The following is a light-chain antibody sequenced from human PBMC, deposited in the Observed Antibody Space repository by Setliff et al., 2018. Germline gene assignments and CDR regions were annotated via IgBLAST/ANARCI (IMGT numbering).Light chain of an antibody. CDR2: RND. V-gene: IGLV1-47*01. CDR3: AAWDNSLSGYV. CDR1: SPNIGSNY. J-gene: IGLJ1*01. Sequence: QSVLTQPPSASGTPGQRVIISCSGSSPNIGSNYVYWYQQVPGTTPKLLINRNDQRPSGVPDRFSGSKSGTSAFLAISGLRSEDEADYYCAAWDNSLSGYVFGAGTKVTVL.